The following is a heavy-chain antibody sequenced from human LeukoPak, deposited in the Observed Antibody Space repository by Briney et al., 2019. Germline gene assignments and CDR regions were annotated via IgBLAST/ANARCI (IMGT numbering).Heavy chain of an antibody. CDR2: IYPGDSDA. CDR1: GYSFINYW. D-gene: IGHD6-19*01. Sequence: GESLKISCKGSGYSFINYWIGWVRQMPGKGLEWMGIIYPGDSDARYSPSFQGQVIMSADKSISTAYLQWSSLKASDTAMYYCARIAVAGPYYYYGMDVWGQGTTVTVSS. V-gene: IGHV5-51*01. CDR3: ARIAVAGPYYYYGMDV. J-gene: IGHJ6*02.